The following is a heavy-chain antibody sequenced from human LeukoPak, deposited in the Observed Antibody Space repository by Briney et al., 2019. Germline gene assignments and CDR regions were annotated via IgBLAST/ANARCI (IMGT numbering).Heavy chain of an antibody. Sequence: GASVKVSCKASGYTFTGYYMHWVRQAPGQGLEWMGWNNPNSGGTNYAQKFQGRVTMTRDTSISTAYMELSRLRSDDTAVYYCARVGSQNYPLSSSQKSLYYFDYWGQGTLVTVSS. J-gene: IGHJ4*02. CDR2: NNPNSGGT. CDR3: ARVGSQNYPLSSSQKSLYYFDY. D-gene: IGHD6-13*01. CDR1: GYTFTGYY. V-gene: IGHV1-2*02.